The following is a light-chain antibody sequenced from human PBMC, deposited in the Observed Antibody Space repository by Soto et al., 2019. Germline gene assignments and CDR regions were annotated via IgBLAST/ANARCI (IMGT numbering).Light chain of an antibody. V-gene: IGKV3-20*01. J-gene: IGKJ1*01. CDR3: QQYGSSGRT. CDR1: QSVSSNY. CDR2: GAS. Sequence: EIVLTQSPGTLSLSPGERATLSCRTSQSVSSNYLAWYQQKPGQAPRLLIYGASSRATGIPDRFSGSGSGTDFTLTISRLESEDFAVYYCQQYGSSGRTFGQGTKVDIK.